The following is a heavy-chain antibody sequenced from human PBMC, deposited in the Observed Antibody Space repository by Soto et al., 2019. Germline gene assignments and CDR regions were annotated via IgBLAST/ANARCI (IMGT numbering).Heavy chain of an antibody. Sequence: PSETLSLTCTVSGGSISSGDYYWRWIRQPPGKGLEWIGYIYYSGSTYYNPSLKSRVTISVDTSKNQFSLKLSSVTAADTAVYYCARVEYYYGMDVWGQGTTVTVSS. J-gene: IGHJ6*02. CDR1: GGSISSGDYY. V-gene: IGHV4-30-4*01. CDR2: IYYSGST. CDR3: ARVEYYYGMDV.